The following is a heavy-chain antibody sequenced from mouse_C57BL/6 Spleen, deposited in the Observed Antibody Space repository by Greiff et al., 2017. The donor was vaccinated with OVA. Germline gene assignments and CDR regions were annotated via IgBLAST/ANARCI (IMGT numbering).Heavy chain of an antibody. Sequence: QVHVKQPGAELVMPGASVKLSCKASGYTFTSYWMHWVKQRPGQGLEWIGEIDPSDSYTNYNQKFKGKSTLTVDKSSSTAYMQLSSLTSEDSAVYYCARSITTVVEDWYFDVWGTGTTVTVSS. CDR3: ARSITTVVEDWYFDV. D-gene: IGHD1-1*01. V-gene: IGHV1-69*01. CDR1: GYTFTSYW. CDR2: IDPSDSYT. J-gene: IGHJ1*03.